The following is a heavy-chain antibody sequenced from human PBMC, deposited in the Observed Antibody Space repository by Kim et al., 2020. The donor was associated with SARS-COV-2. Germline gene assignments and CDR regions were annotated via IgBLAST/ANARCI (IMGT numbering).Heavy chain of an antibody. CDR3: ASGRYTYCGGDCYAFDI. Sequence: GGSLRLSCAASGFTVSSNYMSWVRQAPGKGLEWVSVIYSGGSTYYADSVKDRFTISRHNYKNTLYLQMNSMRAEDTAVYYCASGRYTYCGGDCYAFDIWGRGRMVTVSS. CDR2: IYSGGST. V-gene: IGHV3-53*04. D-gene: IGHD2-21*01. J-gene: IGHJ3*02. CDR1: GFTVSSNY.